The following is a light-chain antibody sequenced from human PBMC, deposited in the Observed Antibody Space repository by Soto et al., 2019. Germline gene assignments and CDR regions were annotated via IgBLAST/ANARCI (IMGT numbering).Light chain of an antibody. Sequence: EIVLTQSPATLSLSPGERATLSCRASQSVSSYLAWYQKKPGQAPRLLIYDASNRATGIPARFSGSGSGTDFTLTISSLETEDFAVYYCQQRSNWPPLTFGGGTKVDIK. CDR1: QSVSSY. CDR3: QQRSNWPPLT. CDR2: DAS. V-gene: IGKV3-11*01. J-gene: IGKJ4*01.